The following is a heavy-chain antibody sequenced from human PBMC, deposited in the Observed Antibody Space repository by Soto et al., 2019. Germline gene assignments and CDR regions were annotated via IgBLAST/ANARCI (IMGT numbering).Heavy chain of an antibody. CDR3: AARIAVAGPNWFDP. D-gene: IGHD6-19*01. J-gene: IGHJ5*02. Sequence: SETLSLTCTVSGGSIISYYWSWIRQPPGKGLEWIGYIYYSGSTNYNPSLKSRVTISVDTSKNQFSLKLSSVTAADTAVYYCAARIAVAGPNWFDPWGQGTLVTVSS. V-gene: IGHV4-59*01. CDR2: IYYSGST. CDR1: GGSIISYY.